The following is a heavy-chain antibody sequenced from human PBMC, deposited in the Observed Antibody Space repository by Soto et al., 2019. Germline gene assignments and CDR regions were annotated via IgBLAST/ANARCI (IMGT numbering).Heavy chain of an antibody. D-gene: IGHD3-3*01. Sequence: PGGSLRLSCAASGFTFSSYAMSWVRQAPGKGLEWVSAISGSGGSTYYADSVKGRFTISRDNSKNTLYLQMNSLRAEDTAVYYCARNDYDFWSGYYYYFDYWGQGTLVTVSS. CDR3: ARNDYDFWSGYYYYFDY. CDR1: GFTFSSYA. J-gene: IGHJ4*02. V-gene: IGHV3-23*01. CDR2: ISGSGGST.